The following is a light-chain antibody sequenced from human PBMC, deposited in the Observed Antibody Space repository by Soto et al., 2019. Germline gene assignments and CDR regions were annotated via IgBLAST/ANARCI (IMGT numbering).Light chain of an antibody. Sequence: EIVLTQSPGTLSLSPGDRATLSCRASQSVSSSYLAWYQQKPGQAPRQLIYGASSRATGIPDRFSGSGSGTDFTLTITRLEPEDFAVYYCQHYRTSFGGGTRVDIK. CDR2: GAS. V-gene: IGKV3-20*01. CDR1: QSVSSSY. J-gene: IGKJ4*01. CDR3: QHYRTS.